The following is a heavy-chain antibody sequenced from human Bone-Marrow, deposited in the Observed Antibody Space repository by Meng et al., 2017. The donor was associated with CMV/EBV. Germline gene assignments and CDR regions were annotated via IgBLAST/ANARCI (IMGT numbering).Heavy chain of an antibody. J-gene: IGHJ4*02. CDR3: ARDYPLTSGSLV. CDR1: GYTFIGYY. V-gene: IGHV1-2*02. D-gene: IGHD1-26*01. Sequence: ASVKVSCKASGYTFIGYYIHWVRQAPGQGLEWMGWINGNSGDTNYEQNFQGRVTMTRDTSISTAYMELSRLRSDDTAVYYCARDYPLTSGSLVWGQGTLVTVSS. CDR2: INGNSGDT.